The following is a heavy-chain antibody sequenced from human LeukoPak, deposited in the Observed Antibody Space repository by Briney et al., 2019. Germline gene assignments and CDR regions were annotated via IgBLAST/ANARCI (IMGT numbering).Heavy chain of an antibody. D-gene: IGHD6-13*01. CDR2: IRSKANSYAT. CDR1: GFTFSSSA. Sequence: GGSLKLSCAASGFTFSSSAMHWVRQASGKGLEWVGRIRSKANSYATAYAASVKGRFTISRDDSKNTAYLQMNSLKTEDTAVYYCTTPAAAGTDYWGRGTLVTVSS. J-gene: IGHJ4*02. V-gene: IGHV3-73*01. CDR3: TTPAAAGTDY.